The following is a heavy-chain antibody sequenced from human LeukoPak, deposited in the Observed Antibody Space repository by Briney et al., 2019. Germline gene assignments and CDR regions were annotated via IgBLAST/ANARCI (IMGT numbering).Heavy chain of an antibody. V-gene: IGHV1-69*11. Sequence: ASVKVSCKASGGTFSSYAFSWVRQAPGQGLEWMGRIIPILATEFYAQKVQDRLTITADSSTSTAYMELSSLRSDDTAVYYCARDRRAAGGFFSPEYWGQGTQVTVSS. CDR2: IIPILATE. D-gene: IGHD6-13*01. J-gene: IGHJ4*02. CDR3: ARDRRAAGGFFSPEY. CDR1: GGTFSSYA.